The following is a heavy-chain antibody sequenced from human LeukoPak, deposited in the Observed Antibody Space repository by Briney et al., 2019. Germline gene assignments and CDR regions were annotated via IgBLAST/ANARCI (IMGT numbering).Heavy chain of an antibody. D-gene: IGHD3-22*01. Sequence: NPSETLSLTCTVSGYSISSGYYWGWIRQPPGKGLEWIGSIYHSGSTYYNPSLKSRVTISVDTSKNQFSLKLSSVTAADTAVYYCARDPPGYYDSSRPVGYFDYWGQGTLVTVSS. CDR1: GYSISSGYY. CDR3: ARDPPGYYDSSRPVGYFDY. J-gene: IGHJ4*02. V-gene: IGHV4-38-2*02. CDR2: IYHSGST.